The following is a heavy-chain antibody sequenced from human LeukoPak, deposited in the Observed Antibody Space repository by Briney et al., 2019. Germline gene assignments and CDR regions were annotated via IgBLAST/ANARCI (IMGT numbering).Heavy chain of an antibody. CDR3: ARDPTKCSTSCYGDYYFDH. V-gene: IGHV3-23*01. D-gene: IGHD2-2*01. Sequence: GGSLRLSSAASGFTFSSYAMSWVRQAPGKGLEWVPAISGSGGSTYYADSVKGRFTISRDNSKNTLYLQMNSLRAEDTAVYYCARDPTKCSTSCYGDYYFDHWGQGTLVTVSS. CDR2: ISGSGGST. CDR1: GFTFSSYA. J-gene: IGHJ4*02.